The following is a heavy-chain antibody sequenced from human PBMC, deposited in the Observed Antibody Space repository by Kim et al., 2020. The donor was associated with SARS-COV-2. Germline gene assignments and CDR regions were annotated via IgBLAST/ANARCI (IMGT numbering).Heavy chain of an antibody. CDR3: AKRVWDSSSWYSFDS. CDR1: GFTFSHYA. CDR2: IYASGTTT. V-gene: IGHV3-23*03. D-gene: IGHD6-13*01. J-gene: IGHJ4*02. Sequence: GGSLRLSCATSGFTFSHYAMNWVRQAPGKGLEWVSVIYASGTTTYYTDSVKGRFTISRDNSKNTLYLQMNSLRAEDTAVYYCAKRVWDSSSWYSFDSWGQGTLVTVSS.